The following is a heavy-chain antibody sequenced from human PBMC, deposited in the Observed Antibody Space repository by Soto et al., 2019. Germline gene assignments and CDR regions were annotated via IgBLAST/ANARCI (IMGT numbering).Heavy chain of an antibody. CDR2: ISPYNGNT. CDR1: GYTFTTYG. Sequence: QVQLVQSGAEVKKPGASVKVSCKTSGYTFTTYGISWVRQAPGQGLEWMGWISPYNGNTKHAQKLQGRVTMTADTSTSTGYMELRSLPSDDTAVYYCTRGWFGEFVDYFDYWGQGTLVTVSS. V-gene: IGHV1-18*01. D-gene: IGHD3-10*01. J-gene: IGHJ4*02. CDR3: TRGWFGEFVDYFDY.